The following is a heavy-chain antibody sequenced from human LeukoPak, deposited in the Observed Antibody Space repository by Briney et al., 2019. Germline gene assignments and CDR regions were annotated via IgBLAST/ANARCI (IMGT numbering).Heavy chain of an antibody. CDR3: ARTPGIAVAGLERGAFDI. V-gene: IGHV1-69*13. Sequence: EASVKVSCKASGGTFSSYAISWVRQAPGQGLEWMGGIIPIFGTANYAQKLQGRVTITADESTSTAYMELSSLRSEDTAVYYCARTPGIAVAGLERGAFDIWGQGTMVTVSS. D-gene: IGHD6-19*01. CDR1: GGTFSSYA. CDR2: IIPIFGTA. J-gene: IGHJ3*02.